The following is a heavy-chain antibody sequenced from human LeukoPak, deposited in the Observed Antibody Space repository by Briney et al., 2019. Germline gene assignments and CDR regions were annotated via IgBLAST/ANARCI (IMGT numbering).Heavy chain of an antibody. D-gene: IGHD5-18*01. CDR2: IYYSGSS. CDR3: ARTTEGGYTYGYFYYYYMDV. CDR1: GASISTYY. V-gene: IGHV4-59*01. Sequence: SETLSLTCTVSGASISTYYWSWIRQPPGKGLEWIGYIYYSGSSNYNPSLKSRVTISVDTSKNQFSLKLTSVTAADTAVYYCARTTEGGYTYGYFYYYYMDVWGKGTTVTISS. J-gene: IGHJ6*03.